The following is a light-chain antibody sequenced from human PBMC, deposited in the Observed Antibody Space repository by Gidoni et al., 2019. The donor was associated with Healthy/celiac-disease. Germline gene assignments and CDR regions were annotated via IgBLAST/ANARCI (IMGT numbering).Light chain of an antibody. CDR1: QSVSSY. CDR3: QQRSNWTLIT. J-gene: IGKJ3*01. Sequence: EIVLTQSPATLSLSPGERATLSFRASQSVSSYLAWYQQKPGQAPRILIYDASNRATGIPARFSGSGAGTDFTLTISSLEPEDFAVYYCQQRSNWTLITFGPGTKVDIK. CDR2: DAS. V-gene: IGKV3-11*01.